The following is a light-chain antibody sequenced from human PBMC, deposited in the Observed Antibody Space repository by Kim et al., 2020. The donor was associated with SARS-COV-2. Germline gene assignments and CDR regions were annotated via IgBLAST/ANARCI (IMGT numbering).Light chain of an antibody. J-gene: IGKJ4*01. V-gene: IGKV3-11*01. CDR1: QSVSTY. Sequence: EIVLTQSPATLSLSPGERATLSCRASQSVSTYLAWYQQKPGQAPRLLIYDASNRATGIPARFSVSGSGTDLTLTISSLEPEDFAVYYCHHRSDWPLTFGGGTKVDIK. CDR3: HHRSDWPLT. CDR2: DAS.